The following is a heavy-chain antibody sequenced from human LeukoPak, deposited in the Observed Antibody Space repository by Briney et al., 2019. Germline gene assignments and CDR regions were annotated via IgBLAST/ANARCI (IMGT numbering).Heavy chain of an antibody. Sequence: GGSLRLSCAASGFTFSSYSMNWVRQAPGKGPEWVSSISSSSSYIYYADSVKGRFTISRDNAKNSLYLQMNSLRAEDTAVYYCARDMVRGAAFDYWGQGTLVTVSS. J-gene: IGHJ4*02. CDR2: ISSSSSYI. CDR3: ARDMVRGAAFDY. V-gene: IGHV3-21*01. D-gene: IGHD3-10*01. CDR1: GFTFSSYS.